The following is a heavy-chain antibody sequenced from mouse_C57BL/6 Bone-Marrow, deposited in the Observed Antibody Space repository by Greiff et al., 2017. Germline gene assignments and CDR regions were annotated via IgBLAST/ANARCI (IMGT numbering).Heavy chain of an antibody. Sequence: QVQLQQSGAELVKPGASVKMSCKASGYTFTSYWITWVKQRPGQGLEWIGDIYPGSGSTNYNEKFKSKATLTVDTSSSTAYMQLSSLTSEDSAVYYCARFTTVVATDYAMDYWGQGTSVTVSS. V-gene: IGHV1-55*01. D-gene: IGHD1-1*01. CDR3: ARFTTVVATDYAMDY. J-gene: IGHJ4*01. CDR1: GYTFTSYW. CDR2: IYPGSGST.